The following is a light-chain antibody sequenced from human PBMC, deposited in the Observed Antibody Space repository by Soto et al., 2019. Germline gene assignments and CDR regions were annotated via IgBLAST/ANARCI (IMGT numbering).Light chain of an antibody. J-gene: IGLJ2*01. CDR2: EGS. Sequence: QSALTQPASVSGSPGESITISCTGTSRDVGSYNLVSWYQQHPGKAPKLMIYEGSKRPSGVSNRFSGSKSGNTACLKITGLQAEDEADYYCCSYAGSSTSVVFGGGTKLTVL. CDR3: CSYAGSSTSVV. CDR1: SRDVGSYNL. V-gene: IGLV2-23*01.